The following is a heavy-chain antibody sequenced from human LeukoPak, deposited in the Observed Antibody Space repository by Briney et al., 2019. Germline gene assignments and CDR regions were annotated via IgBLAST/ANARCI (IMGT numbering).Heavy chain of an antibody. CDR1: GGSISGYY. Sequence: SETLSLTCTVSGGSISGYYWSWIRQPPGKGLEWIGYIYYSGNTNYNPSLKSRVTISVDTSKNQFSLNLSSVTAADTAVYYCARLRHYYDSSGYYTSIDYWGQGTLVTVSS. CDR2: IYYSGNT. CDR3: ARLRHYYDSSGYYTSIDY. V-gene: IGHV4-59*08. J-gene: IGHJ4*02. D-gene: IGHD3-22*01.